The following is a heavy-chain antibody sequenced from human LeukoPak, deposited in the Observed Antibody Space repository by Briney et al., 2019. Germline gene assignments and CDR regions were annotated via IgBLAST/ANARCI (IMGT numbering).Heavy chain of an antibody. CDR2: ISWNSGSI. J-gene: IGHJ6*02. V-gene: IGHV3-9*01. CDR3: AKDIAAGGSYYYYYGMDV. D-gene: IGHD1-26*01. Sequence: PGGSLRLSCAASGFTFDDYAMHWVRQAPGKGLEWVSGISWNSGSIGYADSVKGRFTISRDSAKNSLYLQMNSLRAEDTALYYCAKDIAAGGSYYYYYGMDVWGQGTTVTVSS. CDR1: GFTFDDYA.